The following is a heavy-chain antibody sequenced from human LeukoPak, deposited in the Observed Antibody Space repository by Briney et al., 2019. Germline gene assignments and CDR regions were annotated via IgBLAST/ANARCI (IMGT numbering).Heavy chain of an antibody. V-gene: IGHV3-23*01. CDR2: IGGTGDNT. CDR1: GFTFSNYA. Sequence: GGSLRLSCVASGFTFSNYAVSWVRQAPGKGLEWVSGKGLEWVSAIGGTGDNTYYADSVKGRFTISRDNAMKSLYLHMNILRGDDTAVYHCARGRLRGSYSAADLWGQGTMVTVSS. CDR3: ARGRLRGSYSAADL. J-gene: IGHJ3*01. D-gene: IGHD1-26*01.